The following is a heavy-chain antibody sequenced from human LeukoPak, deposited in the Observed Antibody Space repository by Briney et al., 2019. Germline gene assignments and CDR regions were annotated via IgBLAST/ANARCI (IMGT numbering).Heavy chain of an antibody. D-gene: IGHD5-12*01. CDR3: AKEGWLRAIDY. J-gene: IGHJ4*02. Sequence: GGSLRLSCAASGFTFSSYGMHWVRQAPGKGLEWVAVIWYDGSNKYYADSVKGRFTISGDNSKNTLYLQMNSLRAEDTAVYYCAKEGWLRAIDYWGQGTLVTVSS. V-gene: IGHV3-33*06. CDR1: GFTFSSYG. CDR2: IWYDGSNK.